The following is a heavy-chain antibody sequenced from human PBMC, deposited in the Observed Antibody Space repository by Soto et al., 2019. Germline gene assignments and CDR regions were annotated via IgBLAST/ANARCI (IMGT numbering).Heavy chain of an antibody. CDR1: VFIFTRYG. CDR2: VSSNGNKK. Sequence: QVQLAESGGGVVQPGRSQRLSCAVSVFIFTRYGLNWVRQAPGKGLEWVAAVSSNGNKKYYADSVMGRFTISRDTTNKTLYLQMNGLSAEDTAVYYCVTDTNSCYDRNWYFDLWGRGTLVTVSS. CDR3: VTDTNSCYDRNWYFDL. D-gene: IGHD5-12*01. V-gene: IGHV3-30*19. J-gene: IGHJ2*01.